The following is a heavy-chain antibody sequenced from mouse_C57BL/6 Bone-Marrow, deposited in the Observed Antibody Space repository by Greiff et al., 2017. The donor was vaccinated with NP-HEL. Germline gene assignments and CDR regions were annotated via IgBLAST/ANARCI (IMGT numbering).Heavy chain of an antibody. CDR2: SRNKANDYTT. CDR1: GFTFSDFY. Sequence: EVQVVESGGGLVQSGRSLRLSCATSGFTFSDFYMEWVRQAPGKGLEWIAASRNKANDYTTEYSASVKGRFIVSRDTSQSILYLQMNALRAEDTAIYYCARDVGKGAAYWGQGTLVTVSA. V-gene: IGHV7-1*01. CDR3: ARDVGKGAAY. J-gene: IGHJ3*01.